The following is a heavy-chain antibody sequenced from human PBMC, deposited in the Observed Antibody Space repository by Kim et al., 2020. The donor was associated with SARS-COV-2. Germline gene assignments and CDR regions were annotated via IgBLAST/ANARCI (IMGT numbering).Heavy chain of an antibody. CDR1: GFTFGDYA. CDR3: AKDSRGYSYGPFDY. Sequence: GGSLRLSCAASGFTFGDYAMHWVRQAPGKGLEWVSGISWNSGSIGYADSVKGRFTISRDNAKNSLYLQMNSLRAEDTALYYCAKDSRGYSYGPFDYWGQGTLVTVSS. CDR2: ISWNSGSI. V-gene: IGHV3-9*01. D-gene: IGHD5-18*01. J-gene: IGHJ4*02.